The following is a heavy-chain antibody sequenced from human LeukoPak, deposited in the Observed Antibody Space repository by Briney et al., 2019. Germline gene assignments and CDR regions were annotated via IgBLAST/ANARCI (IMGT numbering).Heavy chain of an antibody. J-gene: IGHJ4*02. Sequence: ASVKVSCKASGYTFTGYYMHWVRQAPGQGLEWMGWMNPNSGNTGYAQKFQGRVTMTRNTSISTAYMELSSLRSEDTAVYYCARGTGGVSHLGNWGQGTLVTVSS. CDR1: GYTFTGYY. D-gene: IGHD2-8*02. CDR3: ARGTGGVSHLGN. V-gene: IGHV1-8*02. CDR2: MNPNSGNT.